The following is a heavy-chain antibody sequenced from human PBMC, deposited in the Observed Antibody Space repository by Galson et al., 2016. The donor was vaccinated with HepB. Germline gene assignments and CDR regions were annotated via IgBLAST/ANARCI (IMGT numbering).Heavy chain of an antibody. D-gene: IGHD6-13*01. CDR2: TYYRSQWGN. V-gene: IGHV6-1*01. J-gene: IGHJ4*02. CDR1: GDSVSSNSAA. Sequence: CAISGDSVSSNSAAWNWIRQSPSRGLEWLGRTYYRSQWGNDYALSVKSRISVNADTSKNQFSLQLNSVTPEDTAVYYCARVVSAPGYFDSWGQGTLVTVSS. CDR3: ARVVSAPGYFDS.